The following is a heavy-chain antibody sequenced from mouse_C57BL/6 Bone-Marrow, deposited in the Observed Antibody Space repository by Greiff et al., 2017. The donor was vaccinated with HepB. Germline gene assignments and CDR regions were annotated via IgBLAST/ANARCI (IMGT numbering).Heavy chain of an antibody. CDR3: ARDDYDGLYAMDY. V-gene: IGHV1-50*01. D-gene: IGHD2-4*01. Sequence: QVQLQQPGAELVKPGASVKLSCKASGYTFTSYWMQWVKQRPGQGLEWIGEIDPSDSYTNYNQKFKGKATLTVDTASSTADMQLSSLTAEDSAVYYCARDDYDGLYAMDYWGQGTSVTVSS. CDR2: IDPSDSYT. J-gene: IGHJ4*01. CDR1: GYTFTSYW.